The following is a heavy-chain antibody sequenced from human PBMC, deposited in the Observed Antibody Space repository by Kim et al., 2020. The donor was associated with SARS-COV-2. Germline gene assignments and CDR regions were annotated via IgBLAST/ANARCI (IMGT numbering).Heavy chain of an antibody. Sequence: SETLSLTCAVYGGSFSGYYWSWIRQPPGKGLEWIGEINHSGSTNYNPSLKSRVTISVDTSKNQFSLKLSSVTAADTAVYYCARARGRGVRWAWFDPWGQGTLVTVSS. CDR2: INHSGST. CDR1: GGSFSGYY. J-gene: IGHJ5*02. CDR3: ARARGRGVRWAWFDP. D-gene: IGHD3-10*01. V-gene: IGHV4-34*01.